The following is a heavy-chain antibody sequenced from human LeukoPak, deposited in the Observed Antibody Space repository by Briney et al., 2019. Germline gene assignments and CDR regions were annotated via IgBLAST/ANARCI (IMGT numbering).Heavy chain of an antibody. D-gene: IGHD1-1*01. CDR3: AKERTXEXYFDY. CDR1: GFTVSSNY. J-gene: IGHJ4*02. Sequence: LSCAASGFTVSSNYMSWVRQAXGKGLEWVAVIYSGGSTYYADSVKGRFTISRDNSKNTLYLQMNSLRAEDTAVYYCAKERTXEXYFDYWGQGTLVTXSS. V-gene: IGHV3-53*01. CDR2: IYSGGST.